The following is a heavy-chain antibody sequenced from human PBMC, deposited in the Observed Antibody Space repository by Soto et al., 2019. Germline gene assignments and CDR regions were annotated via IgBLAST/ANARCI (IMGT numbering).Heavy chain of an antibody. V-gene: IGHV1-18*01. J-gene: IGHJ4*02. CDR2: ISAYNGNT. CDR1: VYTITIYR. D-gene: IGHD2-21*01. Sequence: KGSWKSSVYTITIYRVGWVRQAPGQGLEWMGWISAYNGNTNYAQKLQGRVTMTTDTSTSTAYMELRSLRSDDTAVYYCARDLLGDPYYWGQGTLVTVSS. CDR3: ARDLLGDPYY.